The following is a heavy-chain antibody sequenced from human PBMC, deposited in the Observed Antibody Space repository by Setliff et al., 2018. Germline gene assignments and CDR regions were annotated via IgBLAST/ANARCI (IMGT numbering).Heavy chain of an antibody. J-gene: IGHJ5*02. CDR3: VRSGKFGMRFWFDQ. D-gene: IGHD1-26*01. CDR1: GYTFTTYA. V-gene: IGHV1-2*02. Sequence: GASVKVSCKTSGYTFTTYAISWMRQAPGQGLEWMGWINPNSGDTHSAQKFQGRVTMTRDTSINTAYMELSSLTSDDTAFYYCVRSGKFGMRFWFDQWGQGTLVTVSS. CDR2: INPNSGDT.